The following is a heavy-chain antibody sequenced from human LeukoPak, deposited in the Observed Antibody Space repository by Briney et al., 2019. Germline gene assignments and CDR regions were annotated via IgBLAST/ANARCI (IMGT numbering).Heavy chain of an antibody. CDR3: ARLNSGTYAFDY. V-gene: IGHV3-23*01. CDR2: ISGSGGST. D-gene: IGHD1-26*01. CDR1: GFTFSSYG. J-gene: IGHJ4*02. Sequence: GGSLRLSCAASGFTFSSYGISWVRQAPGKGLEWVSAISGSGGSTYYADSVKGRFTISRDNSKNSLFLQMNSLRAEDTAVYYCARLNSGTYAFDYWGQGTLVTVSS.